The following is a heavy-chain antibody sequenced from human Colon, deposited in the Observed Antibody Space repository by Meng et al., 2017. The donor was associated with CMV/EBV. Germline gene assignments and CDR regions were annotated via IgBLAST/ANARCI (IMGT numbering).Heavy chain of an antibody. CDR2: INPGDSDT. CDR3: TRRTEFGPSVPDY. Sequence: GGSLRLSCKVSGYPFTNYWIAWVRQMPGKGLEYIGIINPGDSDTSYSPSFHGQVTISVDKYITTTYLQWTGLKASDAGMYYYTRRTEFGPSVPDYWGQGTLVTVSS. V-gene: IGHV5-51*01. D-gene: IGHD3-16*01. J-gene: IGHJ4*02. CDR1: GYPFTNYW.